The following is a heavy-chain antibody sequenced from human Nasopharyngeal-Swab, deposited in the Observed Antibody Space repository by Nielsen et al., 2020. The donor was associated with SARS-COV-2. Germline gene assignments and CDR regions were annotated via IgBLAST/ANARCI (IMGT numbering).Heavy chain of an antibody. D-gene: IGHD5-12*01. Sequence: SCTVSGGSISSSSYYWGWIRQPPGKGLGWIGSIYYSGSTYYNPSLKSRVTISVDTSKNQFSLKLSSVTAADTAVYYCARDDGYDLLDYWGQGTLVTVSS. CDR3: ARDDGYDLLDY. CDR2: IYYSGST. J-gene: IGHJ4*02. V-gene: IGHV4-39*07. CDR1: GGSISSSSYY.